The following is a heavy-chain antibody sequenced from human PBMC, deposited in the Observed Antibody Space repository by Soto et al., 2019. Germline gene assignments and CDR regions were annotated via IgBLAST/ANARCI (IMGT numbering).Heavy chain of an antibody. J-gene: IGHJ5*02. CDR2: ISSSSSYI. CDR3: ARDVVVVPAAIHWFDP. D-gene: IGHD2-2*01. CDR1: GFTFSSYS. Sequence: EVQLVESGGGLVKPGGSLRLSCAASGFTFSSYSMNWVRQAPGKGLEWVSSISSSSSYIYYADSVKGRFTISRDNAKNSLYLQMNSRRAEDTAVYYCARDVVVVPAAIHWFDPWGQGTLVTVSS. V-gene: IGHV3-21*01.